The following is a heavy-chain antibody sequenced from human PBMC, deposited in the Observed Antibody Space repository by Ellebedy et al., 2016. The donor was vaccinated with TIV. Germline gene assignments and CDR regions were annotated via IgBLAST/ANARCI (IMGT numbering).Heavy chain of an antibody. J-gene: IGHJ5*02. CDR1: GFTFSTFW. Sequence: GGSLRLXXAASGFTFSTFWMSWVRQTPGKGLEWVANIKKDGSEQYYVDSVKGRFTISRDNTKNSLFLQMNSLRVEDTAVYYCARDSAGFDPWGQGTQVTVSS. CDR3: ARDSAGFDP. CDR2: IKKDGSEQ. V-gene: IGHV3-7*01.